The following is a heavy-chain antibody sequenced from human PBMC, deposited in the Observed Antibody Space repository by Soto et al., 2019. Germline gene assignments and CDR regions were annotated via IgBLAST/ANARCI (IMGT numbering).Heavy chain of an antibody. J-gene: IGHJ3*02. V-gene: IGHV4-59*01. CDR2: IFYSGST. Sequence: QVQLQESGPGLVKPSETLSLTCTVSGGSISSYYWSWIRQPPGKGLEWIGYIFYSGSTNYNPSLTRRGPLSVDTSKIPFSLKLSSVPAADTAVCFCVRRYGSAFDIWGHGTMVTVSS. CDR1: GGSISSYY. CDR3: VRRYGSAFDI. D-gene: IGHD4-17*01.